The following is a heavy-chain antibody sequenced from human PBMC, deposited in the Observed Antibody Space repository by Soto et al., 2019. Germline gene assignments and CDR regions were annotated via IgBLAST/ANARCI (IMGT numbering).Heavy chain of an antibody. D-gene: IGHD2-15*01. J-gene: IGHJ5*02. CDR1: GYTFTGYY. CDR3: ARAPFLPPQVVGAAPDGFDP. Sequence: ASVKVSCKASGYTFTGYYMHWVRQAPVQGLEWMGWINPNSGGPNYAQKVQGRVTMTRDTSLSTAYMELRRLRSADTGLYYCARAPFLPPQVVGAAPDGFDPWGPGTRVALSS. CDR2: INPNSGGP. V-gene: IGHV1-2*02.